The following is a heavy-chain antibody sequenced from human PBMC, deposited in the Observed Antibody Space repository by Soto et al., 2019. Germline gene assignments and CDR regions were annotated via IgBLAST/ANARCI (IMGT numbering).Heavy chain of an antibody. CDR3: AKNRMALAGTWYGLNWVDP. Sequence: EVQLLESGGGLVQPGGSLRLSCAASGFTFSSYAMSWVRQAPGRGLEWVSAISGSGGSTYYADSVKGRFTISRDNSKNTLYLQMNSLRAEDTAVYYCAKNRMALAGTWYGLNWVDPWGQGTLVTVSS. CDR1: GFTFSSYA. J-gene: IGHJ5*02. CDR2: ISGSGGST. D-gene: IGHD6-19*01. V-gene: IGHV3-23*01.